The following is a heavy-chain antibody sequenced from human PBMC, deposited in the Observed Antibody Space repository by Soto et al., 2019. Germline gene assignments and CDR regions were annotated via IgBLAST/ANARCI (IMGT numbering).Heavy chain of an antibody. CDR1: GYTFTGYY. J-gene: IGHJ6*02. D-gene: IGHD2-15*01. V-gene: IGHV1-2*04. CDR2: INPNSGGT. CDR3: AREYGGLGYCSGGSCSSPGSLDV. Sequence: GASVKVYCKASGYTFTGYYMHWVRQAPGQGLEWMGWINPNSGGTNYAQKFQGWVTMTRDTSISTAYMELSRLRSDDTAVYYCAREYGGLGYCSGGSCSSPGSLDVWGQGTTVTVSS.